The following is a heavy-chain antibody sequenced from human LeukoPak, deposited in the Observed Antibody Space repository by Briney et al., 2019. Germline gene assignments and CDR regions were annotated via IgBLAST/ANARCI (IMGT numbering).Heavy chain of an antibody. D-gene: IGHD6-13*01. CDR2: ISGSGGST. Sequence: QAGGSLRLSCAASGFTFSDYYMNWIRQAPGKGLEWVSAISGSGGSTYYADSVKGRFTISRDNSKNTLYLQMNSLRAEDTAVYYCAKPTSGYSSSWIYYYYYGMDVWGQGTTVTVSS. CDR3: AKPTSGYSSSWIYYYYYGMDV. V-gene: IGHV3-23*01. CDR1: GFTFSDYY. J-gene: IGHJ6*02.